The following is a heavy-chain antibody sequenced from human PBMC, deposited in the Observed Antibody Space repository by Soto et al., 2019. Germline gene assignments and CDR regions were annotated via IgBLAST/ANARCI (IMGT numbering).Heavy chain of an antibody. J-gene: IGHJ4*02. CDR1: GFTFDDYA. CDR2: ISWNSGSV. Sequence: EVQLVESGGGLVQPGRSLRLSCAASGFTFDDYAMHWVRQAPGKGLEWVSGISWNSGSVGYADSVKGRFTISRDNAKNSLYLQMNSLRAEDTALYYCAKGHSEYPRTSFDFDLWGQGTLITVSS. V-gene: IGHV3-9*01. CDR3: AKGHSEYPRTSFDFDL. D-gene: IGHD3-16*01.